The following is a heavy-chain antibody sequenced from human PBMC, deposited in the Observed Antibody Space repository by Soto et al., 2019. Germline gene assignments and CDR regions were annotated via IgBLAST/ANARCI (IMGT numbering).Heavy chain of an antibody. CDR2: ISSSSSSI. V-gene: IGHV3-21*01. CDR3: AKDNGYDAATLDY. CDR1: ALTFSTYS. J-gene: IGHJ4*02. D-gene: IGHD5-12*01. Sequence: EVQLVESGGGLVKPGGSLRLSCAASALTFSTYSMYWVRQAPGKGLEWVSSISSSSSSIYYADSVRGRFTISRDNAKNSLYLQMNSLRAADTAMYYCAKDNGYDAATLDYWGQGTLVTVSS.